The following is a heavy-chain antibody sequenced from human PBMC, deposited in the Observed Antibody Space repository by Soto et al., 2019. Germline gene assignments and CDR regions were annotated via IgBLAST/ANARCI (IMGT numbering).Heavy chain of an antibody. D-gene: IGHD6-6*01. V-gene: IGHV1-18*04. CDR2: ISAYNGNT. CDR1: GYTFTSYG. Sequence: GASVKVSCKASGYTFTSYGISWVRQAPGQGLEWMGWISAYNGNTNYAQKLQGRVTMTTDTSTSTAYMELRSLRSDDTAVYYCASCIAARESRFYYYYGMDVWGHGTTVTVSS. CDR3: ASCIAARESRFYYYYGMDV. J-gene: IGHJ6*02.